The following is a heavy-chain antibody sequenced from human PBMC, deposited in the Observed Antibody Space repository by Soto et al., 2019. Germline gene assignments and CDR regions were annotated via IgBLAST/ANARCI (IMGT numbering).Heavy chain of an antibody. V-gene: IGHV4-31*03. CDR2: IYYSGST. Sequence: QLQLQESGPGLVKPSQTLSLACTVSGGSFSSGGYYWSWIRQLPGKGLEWIGYIYYSGSTYYNPSLKSRLTISLDTSKNQFSLKLSSVTAADTAMYYCARATSFSGHHGYWGQGDLVTVSS. J-gene: IGHJ4*02. CDR1: GGSFSSGGYY. D-gene: IGHD2-8*02. CDR3: ARATSFSGHHGY.